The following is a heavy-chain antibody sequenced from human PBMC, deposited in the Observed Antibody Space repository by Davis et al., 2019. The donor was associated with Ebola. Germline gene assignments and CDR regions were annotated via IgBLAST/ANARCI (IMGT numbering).Heavy chain of an antibody. CDR3: AEGGTNNFLGAN. J-gene: IGHJ4*02. D-gene: IGHD2-8*01. Sequence: PGGSLRLSCAASGFTFSNYAMSWVRQAPGGGLEWVSGISASGADIKYADSVRGRFSISRDDSKNTLYQQMDSLRAEDTAVFYCAEGGTNNFLGANWGQGTLVTVSS. V-gene: IGHV3-23*01. CDR2: ISASGADI. CDR1: GFTFSNYA.